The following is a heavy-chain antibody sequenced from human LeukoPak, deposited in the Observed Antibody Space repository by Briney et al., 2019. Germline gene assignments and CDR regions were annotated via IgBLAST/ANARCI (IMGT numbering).Heavy chain of an antibody. CDR3: ARDRMVVPAANYYYYYGMDV. CDR1: GFTFSSYG. Sequence: PGGSLRLSCAASGFTFSSYGMHWVRLAPGKGLEWVAVIWYDGSNKYYADSVKGRFTISRDNSKNTLYLQMNSLRAEDTAVYYCARDRMVVPAANYYYYYGMDVWGQGTTVTVSS. J-gene: IGHJ6*02. CDR2: IWYDGSNK. V-gene: IGHV3-33*01. D-gene: IGHD2-2*01.